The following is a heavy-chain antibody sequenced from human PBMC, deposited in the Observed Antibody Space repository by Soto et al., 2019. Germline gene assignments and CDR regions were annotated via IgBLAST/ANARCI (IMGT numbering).Heavy chain of an antibody. CDR2: ISYDGSNK. CDR1: GFTFSSYG. Sequence: GGSLRLSCAASGFTFSSYGMHWVRQAPGKGLEWVAVISYDGSNKYYADSVKGRFTISRDNSKNTLYLQMNSLRAEDTAVYYCAKDIIYSYGSRHLYYYYGMDVWGQGTTVTVSS. D-gene: IGHD5-18*01. V-gene: IGHV3-30*18. CDR3: AKDIIYSYGSRHLYYYYGMDV. J-gene: IGHJ6*02.